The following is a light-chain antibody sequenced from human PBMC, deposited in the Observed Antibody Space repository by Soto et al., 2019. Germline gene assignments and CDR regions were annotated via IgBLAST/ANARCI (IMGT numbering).Light chain of an antibody. J-gene: IGKJ4*01. CDR3: QQYKSYSLT. CDR1: QSISSW. Sequence: DIQMTQSPSTLSASVGDRVTITCRAGQSISSWLAWYQQKPGKAPKLLMYEAGSLESGVASRFSGSGSGTEITPAHSRPQADDFATYYCQQYKSYSLTFGGGTKVDIK. V-gene: IGKV1-5*03. CDR2: EAG.